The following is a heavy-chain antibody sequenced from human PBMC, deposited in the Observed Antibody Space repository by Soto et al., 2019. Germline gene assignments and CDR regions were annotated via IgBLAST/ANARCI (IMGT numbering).Heavy chain of an antibody. CDR3: ARIGGLELRYPMDV. D-gene: IGHD1-7*01. V-gene: IGHV4-59*01. CDR1: GASTSTYY. J-gene: IGHJ6*02. CDR2: VYYSVST. Sequence: PSETLSLTCTVSGASTSTYYWSWIRQPPGKGLEWIGAVYYSVSTDYNPSLKSRVIISVDTSKNQFSLKLRSLTAADTAIYYCARIGGLELRYPMDVCGQVTKVTVSS.